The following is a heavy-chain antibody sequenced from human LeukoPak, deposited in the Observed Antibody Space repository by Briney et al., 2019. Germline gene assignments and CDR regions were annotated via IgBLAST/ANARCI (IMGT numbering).Heavy chain of an antibody. CDR2: IKEDGSEK. D-gene: IGHD3-3*01. CDR3: ARESDFWSGDFDY. Sequence: GGSLRLSCAASGFAFSNYWMNWVRQAPGKGLEWVANIKEDGSEKYYVDSVKGRFTMSRDNAKNSLYLQMNSLRAEDTAVYYCARESDFWSGDFDYWGQGTLVTVSS. V-gene: IGHV3-7*01. CDR1: GFAFSNYW. J-gene: IGHJ4*02.